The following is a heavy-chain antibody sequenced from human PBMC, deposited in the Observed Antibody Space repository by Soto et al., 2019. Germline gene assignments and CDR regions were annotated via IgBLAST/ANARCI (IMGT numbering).Heavy chain of an antibody. Sequence: ASVKVSFKASGYTFTSYGISWVRQAPGQGLEWMGWISAYNGNTNYAQKLQGRVTMTTDTSTSTAYMEPRSLRSDDTAVYYCARDSGHKYYDILTGYYSSYYYYGMDVWGQGTTVTVSS. CDR2: ISAYNGNT. V-gene: IGHV1-18*01. J-gene: IGHJ6*02. D-gene: IGHD3-9*01. CDR3: ARDSGHKYYDILTGYYSSYYYYGMDV. CDR1: GYTFTSYG.